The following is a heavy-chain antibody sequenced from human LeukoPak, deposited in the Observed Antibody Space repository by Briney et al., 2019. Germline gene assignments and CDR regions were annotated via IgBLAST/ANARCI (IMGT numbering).Heavy chain of an antibody. CDR2: ISSSSSTI. CDR1: GFAFSTYT. D-gene: IGHD5-24*01. V-gene: IGHV3-48*01. Sequence: PGGSLRLSRAGYGFAFSTYTLNWVRQAPGKGLEWVSYISSSSSTIYYADSVKGRFTISRDNAKNSLYLQMNSLRAEDTAVYYCAREARWLQFGGDAFDIWGQGTMVTVSS. J-gene: IGHJ3*02. CDR3: AREARWLQFGGDAFDI.